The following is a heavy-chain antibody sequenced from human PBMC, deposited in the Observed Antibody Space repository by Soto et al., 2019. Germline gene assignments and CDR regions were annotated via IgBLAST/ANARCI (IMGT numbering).Heavy chain of an antibody. CDR2: IYSGGST. Sequence: PGGSLRLSCAASGFTVSSNYMSWVRQAPGKGLEWVSVIYSGGSTYYADSVKGRFTISRDNSKNTLYLQMNSLRAEDTAVYYCARDLSSPPGGYYYYGMDVWRQGTTVTVSS. D-gene: IGHD6-19*01. CDR1: GFTVSSNY. V-gene: IGHV3-53*01. CDR3: ARDLSSPPGGYYYYGMDV. J-gene: IGHJ6*02.